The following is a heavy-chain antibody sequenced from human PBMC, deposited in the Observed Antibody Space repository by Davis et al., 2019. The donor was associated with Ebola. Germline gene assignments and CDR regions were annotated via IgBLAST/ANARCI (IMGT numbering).Heavy chain of an antibody. J-gene: IGHJ4*02. D-gene: IGHD1-20*01. Sequence: GESLKIPCTASGFTFGDYAMSWFRQAPGKGLEWVGFIRSKAYGGTTEYAASVKGRFTISRDDSKSIAYLQMNSLKTEDTAVYYCTTNPSGHNWNDPVYWGQGTLVTVSS. CDR3: TTNPSGHNWNDPVY. CDR1: GFTFGDYA. V-gene: IGHV3-49*03. CDR2: IRSKAYGGTT.